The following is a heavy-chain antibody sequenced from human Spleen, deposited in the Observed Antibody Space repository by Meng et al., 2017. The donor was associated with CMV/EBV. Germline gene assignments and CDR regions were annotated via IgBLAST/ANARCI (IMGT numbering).Heavy chain of an antibody. CDR2: MNPNTGVT. CDR3: ARGGLELNYYHAMDV. D-gene: IGHD1-7*01. V-gene: IGHV1-2*02. CDR1: GYRFTGYY. Sequence: ASVKVSCKASGYRFTGYYIHWVRQAPEQGLEWMGWMNPNTGVTNYAQKFQGRVTMTRDRSISTAYMELTRLTSYDTAVYYCARGGLELNYYHAMDVWGQGTTVTVSS. J-gene: IGHJ6*02.